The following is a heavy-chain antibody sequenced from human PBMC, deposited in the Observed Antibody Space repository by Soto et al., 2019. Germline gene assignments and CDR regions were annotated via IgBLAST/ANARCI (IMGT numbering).Heavy chain of an antibody. D-gene: IGHD3-9*01. V-gene: IGHV1-69*01. CDR2: ILPIFGPA. J-gene: IGHJ4*02. Sequence: QVQLVQSGAEVKKPGSSVKVSCTASGGTAANYGMSWVRQAPGQGLEWMGGILPIFGPAHYAQKFQDRLTITADDTTSTTYMELSSLSSEDTAIYFCAREDFLTPGPFGHWGQGTLVTVSS. CDR3: AREDFLTPGPFGH. CDR1: GGTAANYG.